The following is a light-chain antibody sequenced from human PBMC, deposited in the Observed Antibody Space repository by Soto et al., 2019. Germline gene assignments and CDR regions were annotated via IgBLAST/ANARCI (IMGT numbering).Light chain of an antibody. V-gene: IGLV3-21*02. J-gene: IGLJ1*01. Sequence: SYELTQPPSVSVAPGQTARITCGGTNIGSKSVHWSQQKPGQAPVLVVYDDSDRPSGIPERFSGSNSGNTATLTISRVEAGDEADYYCQVWDSSSDPSYVFGTGTKLTVL. CDR2: DDS. CDR3: QVWDSSSDPSYV. CDR1: NIGSKS.